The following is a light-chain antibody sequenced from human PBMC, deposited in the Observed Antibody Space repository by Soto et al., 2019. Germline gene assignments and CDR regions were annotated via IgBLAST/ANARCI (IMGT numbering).Light chain of an antibody. CDR3: HQRQSWPRT. CDR2: DVS. J-gene: IGKJ1*01. CDR1: QDIRSN. Sequence: DIQMTQSPSTLSASVGDRVTITCRASQDIRSNLDWYQQKPGKAPKLLIYDVSNLQSGVPSRFSGSGSGTDFTLTISSLQPEDFAIYYCHQRQSWPRTFGQGTKVDIK. V-gene: IGKV1-39*01.